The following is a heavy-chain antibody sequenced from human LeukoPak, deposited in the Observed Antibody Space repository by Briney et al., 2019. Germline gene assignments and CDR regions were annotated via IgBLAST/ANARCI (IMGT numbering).Heavy chain of an antibody. J-gene: IGHJ4*02. V-gene: IGHV3-23*01. D-gene: IGHD3-22*01. Sequence: GGSLRLSCAASGFTFSNYAMSWVRQAPGKGLECVSVISGGGGSKYYGDSVKGRFTISRDNSNSTLHLQMNSLRAGDTAVYYCARWTNYYYDSSGYCDHWGQGTLVTVSS. CDR1: GFTFSNYA. CDR3: ARWTNYYYDSSGYCDH. CDR2: ISGGGGSK.